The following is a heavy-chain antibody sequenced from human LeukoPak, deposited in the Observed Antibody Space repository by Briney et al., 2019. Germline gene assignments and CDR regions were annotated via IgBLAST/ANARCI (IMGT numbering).Heavy chain of an antibody. Sequence: PGGSLGLSCATSGFTFGNYAMSWVRQVPGRGLEWVATISSRGDATYIADSVKGRFTISRDNSKNSLHLQMNNVRAEDTAVYYCVKGPRPDITVAHTVENWGQGTLVTVSS. V-gene: IGHV3-23*01. J-gene: IGHJ4*02. CDR2: ISSRGDAT. D-gene: IGHD6-19*01. CDR3: VKGPRPDITVAHTVEN. CDR1: GFTFGNYA.